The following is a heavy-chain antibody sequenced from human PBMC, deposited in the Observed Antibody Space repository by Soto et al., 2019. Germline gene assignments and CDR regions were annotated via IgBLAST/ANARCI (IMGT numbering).Heavy chain of an antibody. CDR2: ISYDGSNK. CDR3: ARDLATVIAYYYYGMDV. V-gene: IGHV3-30-3*01. D-gene: IGHD4-4*01. Sequence: GGSLRLSCAASGFTFSSYAMHWVRQAPGKGLEWVAVISYDGSNKYYADSVKGRFTISRDNSKNTLYLQMNSLRAEDTAVYYCARDLATVIAYYYYGMDVWGQGTTVTVSS. J-gene: IGHJ6*02. CDR1: GFTFSSYA.